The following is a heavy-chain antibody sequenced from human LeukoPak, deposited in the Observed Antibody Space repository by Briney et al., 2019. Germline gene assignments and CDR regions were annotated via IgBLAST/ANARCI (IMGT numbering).Heavy chain of an antibody. D-gene: IGHD3-10*01. CDR2: ISSDSSDI. Sequence: GGSLRLSCAASGFTFSSYSMNWVRQPPGKGLEWVSSISSDSSDIFQADSVKGRFTISRDNAKNSLYLQMNSLRADDTAVYYCSGGGFGDLFLWGQGTLVTVSS. J-gene: IGHJ4*02. CDR3: SGGGFGDLFL. CDR1: GFTFSSYS. V-gene: IGHV3-21*01.